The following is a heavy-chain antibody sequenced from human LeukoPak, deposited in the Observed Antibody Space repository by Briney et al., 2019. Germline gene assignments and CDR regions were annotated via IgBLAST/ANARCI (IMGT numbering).Heavy chain of an antibody. CDR3: AKAQGYGWFDP. V-gene: IGHV4-4*07. Sequence: SETLSLTCTVSGGSISDYYWGWIRQPAGKGLEWIGRIYTGGTTNYNPSLKSRVTMSVDTSKNQFSLQLSSVTAADTAIYYCAKAQGYGWFDPWGQGTLVTVSS. CDR2: IYTGGTT. D-gene: IGHD5-18*01. J-gene: IGHJ5*02. CDR1: GGSISDYY.